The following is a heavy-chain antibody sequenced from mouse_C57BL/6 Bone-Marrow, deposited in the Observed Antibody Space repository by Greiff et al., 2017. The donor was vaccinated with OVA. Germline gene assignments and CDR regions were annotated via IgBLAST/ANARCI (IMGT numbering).Heavy chain of an antibody. CDR2: INYDGSST. D-gene: IGHD2-12*01. CDR3: AIGRRGFAY. V-gene: IGHV5-16*01. CDR1: GFTFSDYY. J-gene: IGHJ3*01. Sequence: DVKLVESEGGLVQPGSSMKLSCTASGFTFSDYYMAWVRQVPEKGLEWVANINYDGSSTYYLDSLKSRFTISRDNAKNILYLQMSSLKSEDTATYYCAIGRRGFAYWGQGTLVTVSA.